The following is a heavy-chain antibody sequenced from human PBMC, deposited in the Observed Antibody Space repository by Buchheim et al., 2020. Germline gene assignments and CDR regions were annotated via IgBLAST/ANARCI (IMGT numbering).Heavy chain of an antibody. V-gene: IGHV3-7*01. CDR1: GFAFPTYW. J-gene: IGHJ4*02. CDR3: ARDAGYPITFYLDS. Sequence: EVQLVESGGGLVQPGGSLRLSCAASGFAFPTYWMNWVRQAPGKGLEWVANINLDGSEKNYVGSVKGRFTISRDNAKNSLYLQMNSLRAEDTAVYYCARDAGYPITFYLDSWGQG. CDR2: INLDGSEK. D-gene: IGHD1-14*01.